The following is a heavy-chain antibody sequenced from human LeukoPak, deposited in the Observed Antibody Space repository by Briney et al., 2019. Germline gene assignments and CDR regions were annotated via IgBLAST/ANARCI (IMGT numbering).Heavy chain of an antibody. V-gene: IGHV3-30*02. J-gene: IGHJ4*02. CDR2: IRYDGSNK. Sequence: QPGGSLRLSCAASGFTLSSYGIHWVRQAPGKGLEWVAFIRYDGSNKYYADSVKGRFTISRDNSKNTLYLQMNSLRAEDTAVYYCAAGRRITMIVVVINRSGYFDYWGQGTLVTVSS. CDR3: AAGRRITMIVVVINRSGYFDY. D-gene: IGHD3-22*01. CDR1: GFTLSSYG.